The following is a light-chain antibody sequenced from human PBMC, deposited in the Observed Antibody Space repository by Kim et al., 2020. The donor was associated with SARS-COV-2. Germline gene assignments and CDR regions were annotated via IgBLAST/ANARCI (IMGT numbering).Light chain of an antibody. J-gene: IGKJ2*03. CDR1: QSLLHSDGKIS. CDR3: MQGLQRLYS. CDR2: EVS. V-gene: IGKV2D-29*01. Sequence: LVKTQTPLSLSVTPGQPASISCKSSQSLLHSDGKISLYWYLQKPGQPPQLLIYEVSKRFSGVPERFSGSGSGTDFTLKISRVEAEDVGLYYCMQGLQRLYSFGQGTKLEI.